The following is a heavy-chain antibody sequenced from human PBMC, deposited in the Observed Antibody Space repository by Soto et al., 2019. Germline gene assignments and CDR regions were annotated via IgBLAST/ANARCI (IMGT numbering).Heavy chain of an antibody. CDR3: ARAPRAASWFDP. CDR1: GGSVSGGSYY. J-gene: IGHJ5*02. V-gene: IGHV4-61*01. Sequence: SETLSLTCTVSGGSVSGGSYYWSWIRQPPGKGLEWIGYIYYSGSTNYNPSLKSRVTISVDTSKNQFSLKLSSVTAADTAVYYCARAPRAASWFDPWGQGTLVTVSS. CDR2: IYYSGST. D-gene: IGHD6-13*01.